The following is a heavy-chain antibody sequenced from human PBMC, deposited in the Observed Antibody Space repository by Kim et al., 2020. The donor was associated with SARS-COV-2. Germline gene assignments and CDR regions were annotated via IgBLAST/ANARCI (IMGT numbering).Heavy chain of an antibody. CDR1: GYTFTSYD. CDR3: ARARGDFDF. D-gene: IGHD3-10*01. CDR2: MNPNSGNT. Sequence: ASVKVSCKASGYTFTSYDINWVRQVTGQGLEWMGWMNPNSGNTGYAQKFQGRVTMTRSTSINTAYMELSSLRSDDTAVYYCARARGDFDFWGQGTLVTVSS. V-gene: IGHV1-8*01. J-gene: IGHJ4*02.